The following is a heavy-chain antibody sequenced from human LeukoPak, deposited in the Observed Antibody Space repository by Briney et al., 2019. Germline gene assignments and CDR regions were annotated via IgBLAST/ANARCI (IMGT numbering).Heavy chain of an antibody. Sequence: PGGSLRLSCAASGFTFSSYAMSWVRQAPGKGLEWVSAISGSGGSTYYADSVKGRFTISRDNSKNTLYLQMNSLRAEDTAVYYCAKAFRGSGSYYYDYWGQGTLVIVSS. CDR2: ISGSGGST. CDR1: GFTFSSYA. V-gene: IGHV3-23*01. D-gene: IGHD3-10*01. J-gene: IGHJ4*02. CDR3: AKAFRGSGSYYYDY.